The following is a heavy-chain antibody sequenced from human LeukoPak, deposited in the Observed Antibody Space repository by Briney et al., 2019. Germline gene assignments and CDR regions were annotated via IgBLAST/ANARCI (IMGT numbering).Heavy chain of an antibody. V-gene: IGHV4-39*07. CDR1: GGSISSSSHY. CDR2: INYSGNT. Sequence: SETLSLTCTVSGGSISSSSHYWVWIRHPPGKGLEWIGSINYSGNTYYNPSVKSRVTISIDTSKSQFSLKVRSVTAAETAVYYCGRSAGFVHFDHWGQGTLVTVSS. J-gene: IGHJ4*02. CDR3: GRSAGFVHFDH. D-gene: IGHD3-16*01.